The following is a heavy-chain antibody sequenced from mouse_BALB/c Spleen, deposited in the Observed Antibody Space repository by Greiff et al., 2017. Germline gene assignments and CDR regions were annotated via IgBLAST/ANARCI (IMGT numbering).Heavy chain of an antibody. D-gene: IGHD2-2*01. CDR2: IDPENGNT. J-gene: IGHJ3*01. CDR3: ARSDYGYDGGFAY. V-gene: IGHV14-1*02. Sequence: VQLKESGAELVRPGALVKLSCKASGFNIKDYYMHWVKQRPEQGLEWIGWIDPENGNTIYDPKFQGKASITADTSSNTAYLQLSSLTSEDTAVYYCARSDYGYDGGFAYWGQGTLVTVSA. CDR1: GFNIKDYY.